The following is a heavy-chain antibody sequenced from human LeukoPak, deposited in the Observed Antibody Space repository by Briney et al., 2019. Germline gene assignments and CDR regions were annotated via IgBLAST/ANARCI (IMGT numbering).Heavy chain of an antibody. CDR2: IYPGGSNG. D-gene: IGHD3-16*01. Sequence: GGSLKLSCKCSGFDFTAYGIAWVRQMPGKGLEWMENIYPGGSNGRYRPSFQGQFTMSADKSITTLYLQWSSRQASEIVMYYCARHFNSAWFGLWGQGSLVTV. CDR3: ARHFNSAWFGL. V-gene: IGHV5-51*01. J-gene: IGHJ4*02. CDR1: GFDFTAYG.